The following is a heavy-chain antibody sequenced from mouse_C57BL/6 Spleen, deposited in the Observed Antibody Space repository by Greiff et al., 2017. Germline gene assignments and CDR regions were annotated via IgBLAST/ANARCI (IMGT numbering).Heavy chain of an antibody. V-gene: IGHV7-3*01. CDR1: GFTFTDYY. J-gene: IGHJ4*01. Sequence: EVKVVESGGGLVQPGGSLSLSCAASGFTFTDYYMRWVRQPPGKALEWLGFIRNKANGYTTEYSASVKGRFTISRDNSQSILYLQMNALRAEDSATYYCARYEPTEYAMDDWGQGTSVTVSS. CDR3: ARYEPTEYAMDD. CDR2: IRNKANGYTT.